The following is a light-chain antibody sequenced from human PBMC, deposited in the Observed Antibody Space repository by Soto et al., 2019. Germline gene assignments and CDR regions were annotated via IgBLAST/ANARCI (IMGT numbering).Light chain of an antibody. J-gene: IGKJ1*01. Sequence: EIVMTQSPATLSVSPGERVTLSCRASQSVSNKLAWYQQKPGQAPRLLIYDASGRAGSVPARLSGSGSGTEFTLTISSLQSEDFAVYFCQQYDDCPPTSGQGTKVEIK. V-gene: IGKV3-15*01. CDR2: DAS. CDR3: QQYDDCPPT. CDR1: QSVSNK.